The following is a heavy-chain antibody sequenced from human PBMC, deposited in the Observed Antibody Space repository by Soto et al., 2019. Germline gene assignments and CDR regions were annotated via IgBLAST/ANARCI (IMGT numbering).Heavy chain of an antibody. D-gene: IGHD3-10*01. J-gene: IGHJ4*02. CDR1: GGSISDRSDY. CDR2: IYYSGST. Sequence: SETLSVTCTVAGGSISDRSDYCSRNRQPPGKGLERIGSIYYSGSTYFNSSLESRVAISVDTSKNQFSLKLSSVTAADTAVFFCARHLRKGSSVIRGVDCWGQGTLVTVSS. CDR3: ARHLRKGSSVIRGVDC. V-gene: IGHV4-39*01.